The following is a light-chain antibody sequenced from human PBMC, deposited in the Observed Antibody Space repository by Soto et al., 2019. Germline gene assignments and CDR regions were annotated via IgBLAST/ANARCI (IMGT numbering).Light chain of an antibody. Sequence: EIVLTQSPDTVSVSPGERVTLSCRASQNIFSNYLAWYQQKPGQAPRLLIYGASTRATGIADRFSGGGSGTDFTLTISRLEPEDFAVYHCQQYGRSWTFGQGTKVDSK. V-gene: IGKV3-20*01. CDR3: QQYGRSWT. J-gene: IGKJ1*01. CDR1: QNIFSNY. CDR2: GAS.